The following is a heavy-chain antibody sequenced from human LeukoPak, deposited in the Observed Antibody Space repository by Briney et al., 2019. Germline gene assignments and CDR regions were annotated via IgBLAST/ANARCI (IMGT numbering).Heavy chain of an antibody. J-gene: IGHJ4*02. Sequence: GGSLRLSCAASGFTFDDYAMHWVRQAPGKGLEWFSGISWNSGSIGYADSVKGRFTISRDNAKNSLYLQMNSLRAEDTALYYCAKDVYSYGRFFDYWGQGTLVTVSS. CDR3: AKDVYSYGRFFDY. D-gene: IGHD5-18*01. CDR1: GFTFDDYA. CDR2: ISWNSGSI. V-gene: IGHV3-9*01.